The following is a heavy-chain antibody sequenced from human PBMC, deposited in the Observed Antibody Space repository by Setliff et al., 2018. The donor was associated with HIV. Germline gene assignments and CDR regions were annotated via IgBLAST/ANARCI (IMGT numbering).Heavy chain of an antibody. V-gene: IGHV3-74*01. Sequence: GGSLRLSCAASGFTFRIYWMYWVRQPPGKGLVWVARINIDGGSTKYADSVTGRFTISRDNAKNTLYLQRNGLSAEDTAVYYCARDRFRGGVGTGLAEYWGQGTVVTVSS. J-gene: IGHJ4*02. CDR3: ARDRFRGGVGTGLAEY. CDR1: GFTFRIYW. CDR2: INIDGGST. D-gene: IGHD3-16*01.